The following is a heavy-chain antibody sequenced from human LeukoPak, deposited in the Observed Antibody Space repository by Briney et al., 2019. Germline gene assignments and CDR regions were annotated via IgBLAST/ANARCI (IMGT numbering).Heavy chain of an antibody. CDR1: GFTFSSYE. CDR3: AREGVACVSSSCYLAAFDI. Sequence: GGSLRLSCAASGFTFSSYEMNWVRQAPGKGLEWVSFISSSGSTIYYADSGKGRFTISRDNAKNSLYLQMNSLRAEDTAVYYCAREGVACVSSSCYLAAFDIWGLGTMVTVSS. CDR2: ISSSGSTI. D-gene: IGHD2-2*01. V-gene: IGHV3-48*03. J-gene: IGHJ3*02.